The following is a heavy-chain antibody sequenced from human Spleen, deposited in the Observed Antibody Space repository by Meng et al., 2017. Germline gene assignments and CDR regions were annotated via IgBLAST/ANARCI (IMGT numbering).Heavy chain of an antibody. CDR1: GFTFSDHF. CDR3: GRGHWGLDV. CDR2: IDKSADSM. V-gene: IGHV3-11*01. D-gene: IGHD7-27*01. J-gene: IGHJ6*02. Sequence: GESLKISCTASGFTFSDHFMTWIRQAPRKGLEWVSFIDKSADSMSYADSVKGRFTISRDDAKNSLCLQMNNLRDDDTAVYYCGRGHWGLDVWGQGTTVTVSS.